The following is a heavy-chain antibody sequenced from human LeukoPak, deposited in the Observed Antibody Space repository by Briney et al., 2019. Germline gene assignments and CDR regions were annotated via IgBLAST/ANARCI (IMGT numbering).Heavy chain of an antibody. CDR3: ARNVLRYFDWLPRQDY. Sequence: ASVKVSCKASVYTFTSYGISWVRHAPGQGLEWMGWISAYNGNTNYAQKLQGRVTMTTDTSTSTAYMELRSLRSDDTAVYYCARNVLRYFDWLPRQDYWGQGTLVTVSS. V-gene: IGHV1-18*01. CDR2: ISAYNGNT. J-gene: IGHJ4*02. CDR1: VYTFTSYG. D-gene: IGHD3-9*01.